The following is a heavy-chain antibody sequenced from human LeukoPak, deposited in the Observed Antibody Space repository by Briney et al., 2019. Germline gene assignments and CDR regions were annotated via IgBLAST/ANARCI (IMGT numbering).Heavy chain of an antibody. D-gene: IGHD4-23*01. CDR2: ITSDGNKE. Sequence: GGSLRLSCAASGFTFNNYAMYWVRQAPGKGLEWLASITSDGNKEFHADSVKGRFTISRDNFRSTLYLQMNSLRLEDTAIYYCARGNSINRRFYAFGVWGRGTTVTVSS. CDR3: ARGNSINRRFYAFGV. V-gene: IGHV3-30-3*01. J-gene: IGHJ6*02. CDR1: GFTFNNYA.